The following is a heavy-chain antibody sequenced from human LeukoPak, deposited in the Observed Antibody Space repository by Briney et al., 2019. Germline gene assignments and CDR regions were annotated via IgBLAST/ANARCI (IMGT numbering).Heavy chain of an antibody. Sequence: ASVRVSCKASGYTFTSYDINWVRQATGQGLAWMGWMNPNSRHTGHAQKFQRRVTSTRNTSLGPAYLELSSLGSEDTAVYYCARVEYDILPGYPAVFLYGGRKTLVTVPT. D-gene: IGHD3-9*01. CDR2: MNPNSRHT. V-gene: IGHV1-8*03. CDR1: GYTFTSYD. CDR3: ARVEYDILPGYPAVFLY. J-gene: IGHJ4*02.